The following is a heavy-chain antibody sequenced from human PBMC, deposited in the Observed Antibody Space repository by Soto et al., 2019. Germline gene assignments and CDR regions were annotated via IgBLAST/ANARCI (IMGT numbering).Heavy chain of an antibody. D-gene: IGHD3-16*01. CDR1: RCRYSSCW. CDR2: IYPSDSDT. J-gene: IGHJ3*02. V-gene: IGHV5-51*01. Sequence: GAGLKISCKGFRCRYSSCWIGWVRQMPGNGLECVGIIYPSDSDTRYSPSFQGEVTISADKSNSTAYLQWSRLKASDTAMYCLARFSLGTGKHRFHLDIWGQG. CDR3: ARFSLGTGKHRFHLDI.